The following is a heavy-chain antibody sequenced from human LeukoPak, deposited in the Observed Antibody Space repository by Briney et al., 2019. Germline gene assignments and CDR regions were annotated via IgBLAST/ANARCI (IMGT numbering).Heavy chain of an antibody. J-gene: IGHJ4*02. CDR3: ASVLSGSYILHD. V-gene: IGHV1-46*01. CDR1: EYTFTRYY. Sequence: ASVKVSCKASEYTFTRYYMHWVRQAPGQGLEWMGIINASGGSTSYAQNFQDRVTITRDTSASTAYMELSSLRSEDTAVYYCASVLSGSYILHDWGQGTLVTVSS. D-gene: IGHD1-26*01. CDR2: INASGGST.